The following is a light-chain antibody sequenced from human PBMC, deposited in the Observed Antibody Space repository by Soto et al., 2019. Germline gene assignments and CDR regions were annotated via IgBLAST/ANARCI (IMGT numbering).Light chain of an antibody. CDR1: SGHSSYA. V-gene: IGLV4-69*01. CDR3: QTWGNGIRV. CDR2: LNSDGSH. J-gene: IGLJ3*02. Sequence: QSVLTQSPSASASLGASVKLTCTLSSGHSSYAIAWHQQQPEKGPRYLMNLNSDGSHSKGDGIPDRFSGSSSGAERYLTISSLQSEDEADYYCQTWGNGIRVFGGGTKLTVL.